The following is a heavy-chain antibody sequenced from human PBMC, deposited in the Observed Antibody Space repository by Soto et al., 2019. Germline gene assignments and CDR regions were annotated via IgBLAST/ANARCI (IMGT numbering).Heavy chain of an antibody. V-gene: IGHV4-39*01. CDR1: GGSISSSSYY. D-gene: IGHD4-4*01. Sequence: KTSETLSLTCTVSGGSISSSSYYWGWIRQPPGKGLEWIGSIYYSGSTYYNPSLKSRVTISVDTSKNQFSLKLSSVTAADTAVYYCARRVKVTPRPPYYYYGMDVWGQGATVTVSS. CDR2: IYYSGST. J-gene: IGHJ6*02. CDR3: ARRVKVTPRPPYYYYGMDV.